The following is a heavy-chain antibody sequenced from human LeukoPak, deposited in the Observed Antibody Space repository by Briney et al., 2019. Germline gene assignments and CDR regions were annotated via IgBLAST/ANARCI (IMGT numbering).Heavy chain of an antibody. Sequence: PGRSLRLSCAASGFTFSTYAMHWVRQAPGKGLEWVAVIYYDGSSKYYADSVKGRFTISRDNSKNTLYLQMNSLRAEDTAVYYCARARSSYGYGDAFDIWGQGTMVTVSS. CDR2: IYYDGSSK. D-gene: IGHD5-18*01. CDR1: GFTFSTYA. V-gene: IGHV3-30*04. CDR3: ARARSSYGYGDAFDI. J-gene: IGHJ3*02.